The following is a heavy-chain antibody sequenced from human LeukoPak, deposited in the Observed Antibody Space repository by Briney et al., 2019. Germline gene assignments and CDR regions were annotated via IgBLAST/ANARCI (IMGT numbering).Heavy chain of an antibody. V-gene: IGHV3-23*01. D-gene: IGHD1-26*01. CDR3: AKRGQRPGATSDYYYGMDV. CDR2: ISECVGST. J-gene: IGHJ6*02. Sequence: PGGSLRLSCAASGFTFSSYAMSWVRQAPGKGLEWVSAISECVGSTYYADSVKGRFTISRDNSKNTLYLQMNSLRAEDTAVYYCAKRGQRPGATSDYYYGMDVWGQGTTVTVSS. CDR1: GFTFSSYA.